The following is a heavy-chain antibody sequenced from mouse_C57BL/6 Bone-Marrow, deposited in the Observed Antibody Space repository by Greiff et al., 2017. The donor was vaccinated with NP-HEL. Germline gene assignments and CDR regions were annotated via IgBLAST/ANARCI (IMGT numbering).Heavy chain of an antibody. V-gene: IGHV1-64*01. Sequence: QVQLKQPGAELVKPGASVKLSCKASGYTFTSYWMHWVKQRPGQGLEWIGMIHPNSGSTNYNEKFKSKATLTVDKSSSTAYMQLSSLTSEDSAVYYCALLLPGFAYWGQGTLVTVSA. J-gene: IGHJ3*01. CDR1: GYTFTSYW. CDR3: ALLLPGFAY. D-gene: IGHD2-10*01. CDR2: IHPNSGST.